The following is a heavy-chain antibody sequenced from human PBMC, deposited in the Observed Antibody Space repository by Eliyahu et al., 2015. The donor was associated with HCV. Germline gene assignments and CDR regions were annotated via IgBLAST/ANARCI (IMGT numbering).Heavy chain of an antibody. CDR3: VVGGSGSYSDFDY. V-gene: IGHV3-64D*09. CDR1: GFTFSSYA. D-gene: IGHD3-10*01. Sequence: EVQLVESGGGLVQPGGSLSLSCSASGFTFSSYAMHWVRQAPGKGLEYVSAISSNGGSTYYADSVKGRFTISRDNSKNTLYLQMSSLRAEDTAVYYCVVGGSGSYSDFDYWGQGTLVTVSS. J-gene: IGHJ4*02. CDR2: ISSNGGST.